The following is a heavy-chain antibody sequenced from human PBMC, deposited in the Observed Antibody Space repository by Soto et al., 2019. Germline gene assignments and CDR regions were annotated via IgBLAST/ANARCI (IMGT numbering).Heavy chain of an antibody. CDR2: INPNTGDT. CDR1: GYTLTAYQ. D-gene: IGHD1-20*01. J-gene: IGHJ3*02. Sequence: QLQLVQSGAEVKKPGASVKVSCQASGYTLTAYQMHWLRQAPGQGLEWMAWINPNTGDTNYAQKFQGWVTMTRDTSISTVYMELTRLKSDDTAVYYCARYHWNDGAFDIWGQGTMVTVSS. CDR3: ARYHWNDGAFDI. V-gene: IGHV1-2*04.